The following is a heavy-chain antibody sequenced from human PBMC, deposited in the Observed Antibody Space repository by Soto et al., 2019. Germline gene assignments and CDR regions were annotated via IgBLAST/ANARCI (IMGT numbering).Heavy chain of an antibody. V-gene: IGHV4-31*03. Sequence: QVQLQESGPGLVKPSQTLSLTCSVSGGSISSGGNYWNWIRQHPGKGLEWIGYIYYSGSTYYNPSLKRRVTISVDTSKNQFSLQLSSVTAADTAVYYCARDPSIADFYGMDVWGQGTTVTVSS. CDR3: ARDPSIADFYGMDV. CDR1: GGSISSGGNY. J-gene: IGHJ6*02. D-gene: IGHD6-13*01. CDR2: IYYSGST.